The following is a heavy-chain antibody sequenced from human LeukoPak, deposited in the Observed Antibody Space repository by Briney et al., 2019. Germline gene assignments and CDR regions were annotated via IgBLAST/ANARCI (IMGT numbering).Heavy chain of an antibody. CDR3: ARVSGYDSWYYFDY. CDR2: IYYSGST. D-gene: IGHD6-13*01. Sequence: PSETLSLTCTVSGVSISSYYWSWLRQPPGKGLEWIGYIYYSGSTNYNPSLKSRVTISVDMSKNQFSLKLTSVTAADTAVYYCARVSGYDSWYYFDYWGQGALVTVSS. J-gene: IGHJ4*02. CDR1: GVSISSYY. V-gene: IGHV4-59*01.